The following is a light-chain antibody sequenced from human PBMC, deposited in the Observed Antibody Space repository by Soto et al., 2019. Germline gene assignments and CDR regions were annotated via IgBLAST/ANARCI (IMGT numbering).Light chain of an antibody. CDR3: QQYNSSPWT. CDR1: LDVNSY. Sequence: VLTQSPATLSLSPGERATLSCRASLDVNSYLAWYQQKPGQAPRLLIHTSSARALGIPARFSGSGSGTEFTLTISCLQSEDFATYYCQQYNSSPWTFGQGTKVDIK. V-gene: IGKV3-15*01. J-gene: IGKJ1*01. CDR2: TSS.